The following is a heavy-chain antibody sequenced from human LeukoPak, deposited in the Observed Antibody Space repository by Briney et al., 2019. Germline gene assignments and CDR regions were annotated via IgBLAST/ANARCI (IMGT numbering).Heavy chain of an antibody. CDR2: TYYRSKWYN. Sequence: PSQTLSLTCAISGDSVSSNSAAWTWIRQSPSSGLEWLGRTYYRSKWYNDYAVSVKSRITINTDTSKNQFSLQLNSVTPEDTAIYYCVRDVNWGKLLSWGQGTLVTVSS. CDR3: VRDVNWGKLLS. D-gene: IGHD7-27*01. CDR1: GDSVSSNSAA. J-gene: IGHJ5*02. V-gene: IGHV6-1*01.